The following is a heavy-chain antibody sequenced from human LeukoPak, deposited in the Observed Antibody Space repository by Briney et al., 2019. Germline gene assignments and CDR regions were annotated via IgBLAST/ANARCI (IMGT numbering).Heavy chain of an antibody. CDR2: INPSGGST. V-gene: IGHV1-46*01. J-gene: IGHJ5*02. Sequence: ASVKVSCKASGYTFTSYYMHWVRQAPGQGLEWMGIINPSGGSTSYAQKFQGRVTMTRDMSTSTVYMELSSLRSEDTAVYYCARVGYSSSSFFRSGGWFDPWGQGTLVTVSS. D-gene: IGHD6-6*01. CDR3: ARVGYSSSSFFRSGGWFDP. CDR1: GYTFTSYY.